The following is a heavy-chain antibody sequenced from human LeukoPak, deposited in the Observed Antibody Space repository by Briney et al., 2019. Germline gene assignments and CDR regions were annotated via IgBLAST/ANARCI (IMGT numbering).Heavy chain of an antibody. D-gene: IGHD2-15*01. CDR2: IYYSGTT. CDR3: ARDRGYCDGGSCYLFDS. V-gene: IGHV4-4*02. Sequence: SETLSLTRAVSGGSISSSNWWSWVRQPPGKGLEWIGEIYYSGTTNYNPSLKSRVTISVDKSKNQFSLKLSSVTAADTAVYYCARDRGYCDGGSCYLFDSWGQGTLVTVSS. J-gene: IGHJ4*02. CDR1: GGSISSSNW.